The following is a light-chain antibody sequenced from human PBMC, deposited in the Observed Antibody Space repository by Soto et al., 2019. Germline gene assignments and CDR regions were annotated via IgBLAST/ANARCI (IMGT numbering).Light chain of an antibody. CDR2: GAS. CDR1: LSVSSNY. V-gene: IGKV3-20*01. J-gene: IGKJ5*01. CDR3: QHYGSSLSIT. Sequence: EIVLTQSPGTLSLSPGERATLSCRARLSVSSNYLAWYQQKPGQAPRLLIYGASSRATGIPDRFSGSGSGTDFTLTISRLEPEDFAVYYCQHYGSSLSITFGQGTRLEIK.